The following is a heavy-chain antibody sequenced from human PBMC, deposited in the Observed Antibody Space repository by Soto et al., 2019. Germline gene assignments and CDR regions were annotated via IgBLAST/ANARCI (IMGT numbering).Heavy chain of an antibody. J-gene: IGHJ6*02. V-gene: IGHV5-51*01. Sequence: GESLKISCKGSGYSFTSYWIGWVRQMPGKGLEWMGIIYPGDSDTRYSPSFQGQVTISADKSISTAYLQWSSLKASYTSMYYCARLFYFDSSGYSEDYYYGMDVWGQGTTVTVSS. CDR3: ARLFYFDSSGYSEDYYYGMDV. CDR2: IYPGDSDT. CDR1: GYSFTSYW. D-gene: IGHD3-22*01.